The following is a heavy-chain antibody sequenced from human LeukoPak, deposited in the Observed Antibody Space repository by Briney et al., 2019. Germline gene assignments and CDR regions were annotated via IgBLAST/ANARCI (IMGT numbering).Heavy chain of an antibody. V-gene: IGHV3-30*18. CDR2: ISYDGSNK. CDR1: GFTFRSYG. D-gene: IGHD6-13*01. Sequence: PGGSLRLSCAASGFTFRSYGMHWVRQAPGKGLEWVAVISYDGSNKYYADSVKGRFTISRDNSKNTLYLQMNSLRAEDTAVYYCAKDISIAAADYYFDYWGQGTLVTVSS. CDR3: AKDISIAAADYYFDY. J-gene: IGHJ4*02.